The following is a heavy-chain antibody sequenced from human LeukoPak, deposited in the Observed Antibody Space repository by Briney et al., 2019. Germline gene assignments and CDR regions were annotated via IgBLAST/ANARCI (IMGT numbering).Heavy chain of an antibody. CDR1: GGSISSYY. CDR3: ARWESWAPDWYFDL. J-gene: IGHJ2*01. V-gene: IGHV4-59*01. D-gene: IGHD6-13*01. CDR2: IYYSGST. Sequence: SETLSLTCTVSGGSISSYYWSWIRQPPGKGLEWIGYIYYSGSTNYNPSLKSRVTISVDTSKNQFSLKLSSVTAADTAVYYCARWESWAPDWYFDLWGRGALVTVSS.